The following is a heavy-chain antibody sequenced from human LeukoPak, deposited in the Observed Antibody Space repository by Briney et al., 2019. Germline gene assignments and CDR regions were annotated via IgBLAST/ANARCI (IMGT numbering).Heavy chain of an antibody. J-gene: IGHJ4*02. V-gene: IGHV3-23*01. CDR3: AKDGVVVAYYFFDF. Sequence: QTGGSLRLSCAAPGSTFSSYAMSWVRQAPGKGLEWVSAISGSGGSTYYADSVKGRFTISRDNAKNTLYLQMNSLRAEDTAVYYCAKDGVVVAYYFFDFWGQGTMVTVSS. CDR2: ISGSGGST. CDR1: GSTFSSYA. D-gene: IGHD2-15*01.